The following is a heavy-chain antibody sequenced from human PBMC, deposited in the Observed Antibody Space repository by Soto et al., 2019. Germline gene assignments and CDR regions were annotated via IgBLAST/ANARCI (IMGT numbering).Heavy chain of an antibody. V-gene: IGHV4-4*07. CDR2: IYTSGTT. CDR1: GGSINGYY. Sequence: VQLQESGPGLVKPSETLSLTCTVSGGSINGYYWTWIRQPAGKGLEWIGRIYTSGTTSYNPSLKSRVTMSLDTSKNQFSLRLTSVTAADTAVYYCARDSVGISSPGVYWGRGTLVTVSS. D-gene: IGHD1-26*01. CDR3: ARDSVGISSPGVY. J-gene: IGHJ4*02.